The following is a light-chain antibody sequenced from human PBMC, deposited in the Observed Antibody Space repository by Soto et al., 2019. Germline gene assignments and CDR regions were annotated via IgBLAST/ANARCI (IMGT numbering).Light chain of an antibody. Sequence: DIQMTQSPSTLSASVGDRVIITCRASQSISDYLAWYQQKPGKAPKLLIYDASNLESGVPSTFSGSGSGTEFTLTIRSVQPDDFATYYCQKYYTYWDMFGKGTKVDI. CDR2: DAS. V-gene: IGKV1-5*01. CDR3: QKYYTYWDM. CDR1: QSISDY. J-gene: IGKJ1*01.